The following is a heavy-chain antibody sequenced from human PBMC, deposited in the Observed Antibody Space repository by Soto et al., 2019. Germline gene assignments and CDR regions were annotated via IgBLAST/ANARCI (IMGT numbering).Heavy chain of an antibody. CDR3: ARDIRITMVRGSLGD. V-gene: IGHV3-33*01. D-gene: IGHD3-10*01. Sequence: QVQLVESGGGVVQPGRSLRLSCAASGFTFSSYGMHWVRQAPGKGLEWVAVIWYDGSNKYYADSVKGRFTISRDNSKNTLYLQMNSLRAEDTAVYYCARDIRITMVRGSLGDWGQGTLVTVSS. CDR1: GFTFSSYG. J-gene: IGHJ4*02. CDR2: IWYDGSNK.